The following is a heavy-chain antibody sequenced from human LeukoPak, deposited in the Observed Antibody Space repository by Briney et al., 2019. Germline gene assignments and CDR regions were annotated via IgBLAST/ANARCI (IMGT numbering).Heavy chain of an antibody. V-gene: IGHV4-31*03. J-gene: IGHJ4*02. CDR1: GGSISSGGYY. Sequence: PSQTLSLTCTVSGGSISSGGYYWSWIRQHPGKGLEWIGYNYYSGSTYYNPSLKSRVTISVDTSKNQFSLKLSSVTAADTAVYYCAREVTTVTTLIDYWGQGTLVTVSS. CDR2: NYYSGST. CDR3: AREVTTVTTLIDY. D-gene: IGHD4-17*01.